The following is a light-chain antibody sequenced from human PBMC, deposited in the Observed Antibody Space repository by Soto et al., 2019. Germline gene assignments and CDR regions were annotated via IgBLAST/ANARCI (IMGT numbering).Light chain of an antibody. CDR2: GAS. CDR3: QQYGSSPPT. V-gene: IGKV3-20*01. J-gene: IGKJ1*01. CDR1: QSVSSNY. Sequence: EKVLTQPPGTLSLSPGERATLSCRASQSVSSNYLAWYQQKPGQAPRLLISGASSRATGSPDRFSGSGSGTDFTLTINRLEPEDFAVYYCQQYGSSPPTFGQGTKVDIK.